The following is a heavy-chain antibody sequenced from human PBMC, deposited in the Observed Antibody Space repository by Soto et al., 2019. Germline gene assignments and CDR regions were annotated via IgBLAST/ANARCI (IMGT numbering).Heavy chain of an antibody. Sequence: ASVKVSCKASGYTFTGYYMHWVRQAPGQGLEWMGWINPNSGGTNYAQKFQGRVTMTRDTSISTAYMELSRLRSDDTAVYYCARGPGPEYGDYEGIMDVWGQGTTVTVSS. CDR1: GYTFTGYY. J-gene: IGHJ6*02. V-gene: IGHV1-2*02. CDR2: INPNSGGT. D-gene: IGHD4-17*01. CDR3: ARGPGPEYGDYEGIMDV.